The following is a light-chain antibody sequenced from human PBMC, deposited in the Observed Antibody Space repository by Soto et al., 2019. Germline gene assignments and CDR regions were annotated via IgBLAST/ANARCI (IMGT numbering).Light chain of an antibody. Sequence: DIQLTQSPSFLSASVGDRVTITCRASQDITDYLDWYQQKPGKAPNLLIYAASTLQSGVPSRFSGSGSGTEFTLTVSSLQPEDFATSYCQQLNRYPYTFGQGTKLEIK. CDR3: QQLNRYPYT. J-gene: IGKJ2*01. V-gene: IGKV1-9*01. CDR2: AAS. CDR1: QDITDY.